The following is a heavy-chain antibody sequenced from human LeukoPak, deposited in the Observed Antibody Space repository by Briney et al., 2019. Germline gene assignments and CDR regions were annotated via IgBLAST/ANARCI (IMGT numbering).Heavy chain of an antibody. Sequence: GGSLRLSCAASGFTFSDYGMHWVRQAPGKGLEWVAVISYDGSNKEYADSVKGRFTISRDNSKNTLYLQMNSLRADDTAVYYCARDLVYYDSSGEWGQGTLVTVSS. V-gene: IGHV3-30*03. CDR2: ISYDGSNK. D-gene: IGHD3-22*01. J-gene: IGHJ4*02. CDR3: ARDLVYYDSSGE. CDR1: GFTFSDYG.